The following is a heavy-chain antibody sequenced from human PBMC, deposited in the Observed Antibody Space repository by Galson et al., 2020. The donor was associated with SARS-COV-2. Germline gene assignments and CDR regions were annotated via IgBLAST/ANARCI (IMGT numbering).Heavy chain of an antibody. CDR2: ISWNSDNI. J-gene: IGHJ6*02. D-gene: IGHD3-10*01. CDR1: GFSFDDFA. V-gene: IGHV3-9*01. CDR3: AKGGRFRESFYYSGMDV. Sequence: GGSLRLSCAASGFSFDDFAMNWVRQAPGKGLEWVSGISWNSDNIDYAGSVKGRFTISRDNAKNSLYLQMNSLRPEDTALYYCAKGGRFRESFYYSGMDVWGHGTTVTVSS.